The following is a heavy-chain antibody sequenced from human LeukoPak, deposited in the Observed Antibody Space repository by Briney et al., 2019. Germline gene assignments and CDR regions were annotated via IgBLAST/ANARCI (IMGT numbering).Heavy chain of an antibody. D-gene: IGHD4-23*01. V-gene: IGHV3-11*06. Sequence: GGSLRLSCAASGFTFNDYYMTWFRQAPGKGLEWVSYISGGSSYTNFADSVKGRFTISRDNAKNSLYLQMNSLRAEDTAVYYCARVSLLDDGGLGDHWGQGTLVTVSS. CDR2: ISGGSSYT. CDR3: ARVSLLDDGGLGDH. CDR1: GFTFNDYY. J-gene: IGHJ4*02.